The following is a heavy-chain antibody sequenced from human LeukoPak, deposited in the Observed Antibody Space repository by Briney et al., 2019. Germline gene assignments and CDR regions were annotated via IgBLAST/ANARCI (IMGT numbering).Heavy chain of an antibody. D-gene: IGHD2-2*01. CDR3: ARSWDGTIDY. V-gene: IGHV1-2*02. Sequence: RASVKVSCKASGYTFTGYYMHWVRQAPGQGLEWMGWINPNSGGTNYAQKFQGRVTMTRDTSISTAYMGLSRLRSDDTAVYYCARSWDGTIDYWGQGTLVTVSS. J-gene: IGHJ4*02. CDR2: INPNSGGT. CDR1: GYTFTGYY.